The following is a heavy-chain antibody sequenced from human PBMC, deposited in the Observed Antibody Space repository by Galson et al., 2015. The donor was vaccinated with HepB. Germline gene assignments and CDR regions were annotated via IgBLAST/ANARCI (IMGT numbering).Heavy chain of an antibody. V-gene: IGHV3-30-3*01. J-gene: IGHJ4*02. D-gene: IGHD6-13*01. CDR2: ISYDGSNK. CDR1: GFTFSSYA. CDR3: ARDRGQQLVEYYFDY. Sequence: SLRLSCAASGFTFSSYAMHWVRQAPGKGLEWVAVISYDGSNKYYADSVKGRFTISRDNSKNTLYLQMNSLRAEDTAVYYCARDRGQQLVEYYFDYWGQGTLVTVSS.